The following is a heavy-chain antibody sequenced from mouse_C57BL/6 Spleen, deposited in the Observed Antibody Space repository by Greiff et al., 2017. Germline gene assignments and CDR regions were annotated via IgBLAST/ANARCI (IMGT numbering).Heavy chain of an antibody. Sequence: EVKLMESGPELVKPGASEKISCKASGYSFTDYNMNWVKQSNGKSLEWIGVINPNYGTTSYNQKFKGKATLTVDQSSSTAYMQLNSLTSEDSAVYYCATGYGSSSFDYWGQGTTLTVSS. D-gene: IGHD1-1*01. J-gene: IGHJ2*01. CDR1: GYSFTDYN. CDR2: INPNYGTT. V-gene: IGHV1-39*01. CDR3: ATGYGSSSFDY.